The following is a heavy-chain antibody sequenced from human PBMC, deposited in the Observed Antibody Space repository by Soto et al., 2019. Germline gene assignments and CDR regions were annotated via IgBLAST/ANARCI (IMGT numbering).Heavy chain of an antibody. D-gene: IGHD2-2*01. CDR3: ARDRSLIVPAAPTAFDI. V-gene: IGHV3-48*01. Sequence: GGSLRLSCAASGFTFSSDSMNWVRQAPGKGLEWVSYISSSSSTIYYADSVKGRFTISRDNAKNSLYLQMNSLRAEDTAVYYCARDRSLIVPAAPTAFDIWGQGTMVTVSS. CDR1: GFTFSSDS. J-gene: IGHJ3*02. CDR2: ISSSSSTI.